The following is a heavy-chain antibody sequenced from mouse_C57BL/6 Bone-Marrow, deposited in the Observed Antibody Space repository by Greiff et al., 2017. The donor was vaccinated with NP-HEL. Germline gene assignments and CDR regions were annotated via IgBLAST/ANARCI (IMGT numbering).Heavy chain of an antibody. CDR3: AISYYYGSSPYAMDY. CDR2: FHPYNDDT. CDR1: GYTFTTYP. V-gene: IGHV1-47*01. D-gene: IGHD1-1*01. J-gene: IGHJ4*01. Sequence: VQLQQSGAELVKPGASVKMSCKASGYTFTTYPIEWMKQNHGKSLEWIGNFHPYNDDTKYNEKFKGKATLTVEKSSSTVYLELSRLKSDDSAVYYCAISYYYGSSPYAMDYWGQGTSVTVSS.